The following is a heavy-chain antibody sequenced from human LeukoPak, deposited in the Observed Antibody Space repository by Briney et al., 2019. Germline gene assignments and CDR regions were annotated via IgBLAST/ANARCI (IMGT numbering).Heavy chain of an antibody. CDR3: AKDTPYYYDSSGYYRIYFQH. Sequence: GGSLRLSCAASGFTFSSYGMHWVRQAPGKGLEGVAFIRYDGSNKYYADSVKGRFTISRDNSKNTLYLQMNSLRAEDTAVYYCAKDTPYYYDSSGYYRIYFQHWGQGTLVTVSS. J-gene: IGHJ1*01. D-gene: IGHD3-22*01. CDR2: IRYDGSNK. V-gene: IGHV3-30*02. CDR1: GFTFSSYG.